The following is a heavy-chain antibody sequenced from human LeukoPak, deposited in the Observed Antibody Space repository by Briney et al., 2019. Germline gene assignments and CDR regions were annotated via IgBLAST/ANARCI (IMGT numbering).Heavy chain of an antibody. CDR3: ARGTGGYQYDY. Sequence: GESLKISCQASGYTFTNHWVAWVRQVPGKGLEWLGIVNPYDADTSYGPSFEGQVTISADKSINTAFLQWRSLKASDTAIYFCARGTGGYQYDYWGQGIRVIVSS. CDR1: GYTFTNHW. CDR2: VNPYDADT. V-gene: IGHV5-51*01. J-gene: IGHJ4*02. D-gene: IGHD2-2*01.